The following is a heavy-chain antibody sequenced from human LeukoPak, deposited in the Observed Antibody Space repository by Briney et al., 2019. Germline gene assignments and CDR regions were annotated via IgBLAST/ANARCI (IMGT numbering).Heavy chain of an antibody. Sequence: ASVKVSCKASGGTFSSYAISWVRQAPGQGLEWMGRIIPIFSIANYAQKFQGRVTITTDESTSTAYMELSRLRSEETAVYYCARDRTIYYDSSGYYYFDYWGQGTLVTVSS. CDR2: IIPIFSIA. V-gene: IGHV1-69*05. J-gene: IGHJ4*02. D-gene: IGHD3-22*01. CDR1: GGTFSSYA. CDR3: ARDRTIYYDSSGYYYFDY.